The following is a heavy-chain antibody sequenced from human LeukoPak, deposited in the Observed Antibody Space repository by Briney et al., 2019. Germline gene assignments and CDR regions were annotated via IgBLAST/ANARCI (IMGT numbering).Heavy chain of an antibody. V-gene: IGHV3-23*01. CDR2: IGGSGGGT. CDR3: VRDLYARLRLGEPPGY. CDR1: GFTFSSYA. Sequence: GGSLRLSCAASGFTFSSYAMNWVRQTPGKGLEWVSVIGGSGGGTFYADSVKGRFTISRDNSKNSLYLQMHSLRAEDTAIYYCVRDLYARLRLGEPPGYWGQGTLVTVSS. D-gene: IGHD3-16*01. J-gene: IGHJ4*02.